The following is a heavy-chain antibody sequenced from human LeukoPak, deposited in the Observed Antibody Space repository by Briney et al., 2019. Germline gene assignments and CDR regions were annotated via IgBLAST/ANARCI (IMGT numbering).Heavy chain of an antibody. Sequence: GGSLRLSCAASGFTFDTYAITWGRQAPGKGLEWVASVSGGLGATYYSDSVRGRFTISRDNSKKTVSLQLNSLRAEDTGVYYCTKGGDMTNSWYSYGMDVWGQGTTVIVSS. V-gene: IGHV3-23*01. CDR1: GFTFDTYA. J-gene: IGHJ6*02. D-gene: IGHD3-16*01. CDR3: TKGGDMTNSWYSYGMDV. CDR2: VSGGLGAT.